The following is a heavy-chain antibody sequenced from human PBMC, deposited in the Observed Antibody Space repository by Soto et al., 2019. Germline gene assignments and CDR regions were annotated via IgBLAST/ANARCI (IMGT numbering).Heavy chain of an antibody. CDR3: ARGRYGDY. D-gene: IGHD1-1*01. Sequence: QVHLVQSGAEVKKPGASVKVSCKGSGYAFTTYGITWVRQAPGQGLEWRGWISAHNGNTNYAQKLQGRVTVTRDTSRSTAYMELRSLRSDDTAVYYCARGRYGDYWGQGALVTVSS. CDR1: GYAFTTYG. CDR2: ISAHNGNT. V-gene: IGHV1-18*01. J-gene: IGHJ4*02.